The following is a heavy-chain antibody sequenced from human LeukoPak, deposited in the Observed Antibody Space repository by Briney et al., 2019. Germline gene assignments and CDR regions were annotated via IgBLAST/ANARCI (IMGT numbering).Heavy chain of an antibody. Sequence: GGPLRLSCAASGFTFSSYGMHWVRQAPGKGLEWVAVISYDGSNKYYADSVKGRFTISRDDSKNTLYLQMNSLRAEDTAVYYCAKDPTLASGWYEYYFDYWGQGTLVTVSS. D-gene: IGHD6-19*01. J-gene: IGHJ4*02. V-gene: IGHV3-30*18. CDR1: GFTFSSYG. CDR3: AKDPTLASGWYEYYFDY. CDR2: ISYDGSNK.